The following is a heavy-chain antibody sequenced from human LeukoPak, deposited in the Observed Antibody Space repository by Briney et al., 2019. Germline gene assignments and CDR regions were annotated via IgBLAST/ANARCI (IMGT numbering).Heavy chain of an antibody. CDR3: AKSRSGSPNWALQIFDT. CDR2: ISPGGGTT. J-gene: IGHJ5*02. CDR1: GFAFGSET. D-gene: IGHD1-1*01. V-gene: IGHV3-23*01. Sequence: GGSLRLSCAVSGFAFGSETMSWVRQSPARGLEWVASISPGGGTTSYADYVKGRFTISRDNSKNSLFVQMNSLRAEDTAVYFCAKSRSGSPNWALQIFDTWGPGTLVTVSS.